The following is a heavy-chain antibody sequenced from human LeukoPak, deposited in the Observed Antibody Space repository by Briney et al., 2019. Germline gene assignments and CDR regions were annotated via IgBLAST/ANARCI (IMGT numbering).Heavy chain of an antibody. V-gene: IGHV4-59*01. CDR3: AAMTTVTMYSYFFDS. CDR2: AADSVST. CDR1: GDSMSDYF. J-gene: IGHJ4*02. Sequence: SETLSLTCTVSGDSMSDYFWTWIRQPPGNGLEWIGYAADSVSTNYNPSLKRRATISVDSSTNHFSLRLPSVTAADTAIYSCAAMTTVTMYSYFFDSWGQGTLLTVSS. D-gene: IGHD4-17*01.